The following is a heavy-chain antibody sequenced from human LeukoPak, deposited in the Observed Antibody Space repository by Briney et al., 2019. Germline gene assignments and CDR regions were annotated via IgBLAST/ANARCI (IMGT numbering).Heavy chain of an antibody. D-gene: IGHD6-13*01. Sequence: GGSLRLSCAASGFTFSSYSMNWVRQAPGRGLEWVSYISGSSSIIYYADSVKGRFTISRDNSKSTLYLQMNSLRPEDTAVYYCAKTASSSWGYFDYWGQGTLVTVSS. J-gene: IGHJ4*02. V-gene: IGHV3-48*01. CDR2: ISGSSSII. CDR3: AKTASSSWGYFDY. CDR1: GFTFSSYS.